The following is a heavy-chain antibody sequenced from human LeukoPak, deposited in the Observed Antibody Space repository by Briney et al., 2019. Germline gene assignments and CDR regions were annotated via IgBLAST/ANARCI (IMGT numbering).Heavy chain of an antibody. J-gene: IGHJ4*02. CDR1: GFTFSSYS. Sequence: GGSLRLSCAASGFTFSSYSMNWVRQAPGKGLEWVSSISGSTTNIHYVDSVKGRFTISRDNGKNSLYLQMNSLRAEDTAVYYCAKGGVDYWGQGTLVTVSS. V-gene: IGHV3-21*01. CDR2: ISGSTTNI. CDR3: AKGGVDY.